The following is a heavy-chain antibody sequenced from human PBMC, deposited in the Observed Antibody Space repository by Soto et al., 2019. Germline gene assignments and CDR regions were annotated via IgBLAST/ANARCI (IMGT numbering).Heavy chain of an antibody. CDR3: AKDFLGERSGTPYYFDY. CDR2: ISGSGGST. D-gene: IGHD3-16*01. CDR1: GFTFSSYA. Sequence: PGGSLRLSCAASGFTFSSYAMSWVRQAPGKGLEWVSAISGSGGSTYYADSVKGRFTISRDNSKNTLYLQMNSLRAEDTAVYYCAKDFLGERSGTPYYFDYWGQGTLVTVSS. J-gene: IGHJ4*02. V-gene: IGHV3-23*01.